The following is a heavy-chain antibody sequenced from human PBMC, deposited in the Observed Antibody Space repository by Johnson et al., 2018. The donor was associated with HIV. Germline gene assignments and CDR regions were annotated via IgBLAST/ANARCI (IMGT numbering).Heavy chain of an antibody. Sequence: VQLVESGGGLVQPGGSLRLSCAASGFTFSSYWMHWVRQAPGKGLEWVSGLNWNGGSTGYAASVKGRFTISRDNSKNTLYLQMNSLRAEDTALYTCARSNWGGYAFDIWGQGTMVTVSS. V-gene: IGHV3-74*01. CDR3: ARSNWGGYAFDI. CDR1: GFTFSSYW. J-gene: IGHJ3*02. CDR2: LNWNGGST. D-gene: IGHD7-27*01.